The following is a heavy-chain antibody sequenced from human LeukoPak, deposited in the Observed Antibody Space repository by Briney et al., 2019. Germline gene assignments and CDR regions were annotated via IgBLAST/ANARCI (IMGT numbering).Heavy chain of an antibody. J-gene: IGHJ4*02. CDR2: ISSGGSTI. D-gene: IGHD3-22*01. Sequence: GGSLRLSCAASGFTFSDYYMSWIRQAPGKGLEWVSYISSGGSTIYYADSVKGRFTISRDNAKNSLYLQMNSLRAEDTAVYYCARDIYYYDSSGYYFPGGSDYWGQGTLVTVSS. CDR3: ARDIYYYDSSGYYFPGGSDY. CDR1: GFTFSDYY. V-gene: IGHV3-11*04.